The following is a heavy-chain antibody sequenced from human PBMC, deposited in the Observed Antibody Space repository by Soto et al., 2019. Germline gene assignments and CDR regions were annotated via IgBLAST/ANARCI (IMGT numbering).Heavy chain of an antibody. CDR2: IIPIFGTA. CDR3: ARDRAGLGDHSGGFDP. D-gene: IGHD1-26*01. Sequence: QVQLVQSGAEVKKPGSSVKVSCKASGGTFSSYAISWVRQAPGQGLEWMGGIIPIFGTANYAQKFQGRVTITADKSTSTAYMELSSLRSEDTAVYYCARDRAGLGDHSGGFDPWGQGTLVTVSS. J-gene: IGHJ5*02. V-gene: IGHV1-69*06. CDR1: GGTFSSYA.